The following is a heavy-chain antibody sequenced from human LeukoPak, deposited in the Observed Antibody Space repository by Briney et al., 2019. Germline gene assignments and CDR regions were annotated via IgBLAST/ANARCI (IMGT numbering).Heavy chain of an antibody. J-gene: IGHJ5*02. CDR2: IWCDGSNK. D-gene: IGHD3-22*01. CDR3: AKDYYYGSSGYYYADRAGPNWFDH. Sequence: GGSLRLSCGLSGFTFSSYGMHWVRQARGKGLEGVAVIWCDGSNKYCADSVKGRFTMSRDNSKNTLYLQMNSLRAEDTAVYYCAKDYYYGSSGYYYADRAGPNWFDHWGQGTLVTVSS. V-gene: IGHV3-30*02. CDR1: GFTFSSYG.